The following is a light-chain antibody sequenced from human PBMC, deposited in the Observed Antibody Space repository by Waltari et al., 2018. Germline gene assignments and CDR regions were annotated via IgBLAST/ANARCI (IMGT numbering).Light chain of an antibody. J-gene: IGKJ1*01. Sequence: DIQMTQSPSSLSASVGDRVTITCRASQSISNSLNWYQQKPGKAPNLLIYAASSLQSGVPSRFSGSGSGTDFTLTISSLQPEDFATYYCQQSYDDWTFGQGTKVEIK. CDR2: AAS. CDR3: QQSYDDWT. CDR1: QSISNS. V-gene: IGKV1-39*01.